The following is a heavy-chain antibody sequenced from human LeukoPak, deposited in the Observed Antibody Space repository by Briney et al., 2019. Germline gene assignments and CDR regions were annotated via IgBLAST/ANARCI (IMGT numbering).Heavy chain of an antibody. D-gene: IGHD5-18*01. J-gene: IGHJ6*03. CDR3: ARDSSDVSGYSYGQGYYYYYYMDV. CDR1: GGSISSGSYY. Sequence: SETLSLTCTVSGGSISSGSYYWSWIRQPAGKGLEWIGRIYNSGSTNYNPSLKSRVTISVDTSKNQFSLKLSSVTAADTAVYYCARDSSDVSGYSYGQGYYYYYYMDVWGKGTTVTVSS. V-gene: IGHV4-61*02. CDR2: IYNSGST.